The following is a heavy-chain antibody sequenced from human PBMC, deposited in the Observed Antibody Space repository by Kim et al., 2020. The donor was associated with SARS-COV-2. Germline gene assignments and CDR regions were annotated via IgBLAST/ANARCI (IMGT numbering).Heavy chain of an antibody. CDR1: GGSISSSSYY. Sequence: SETLSLTCTVSGGSISSSSYYWGWIRQPPGKGLEWIGSIYYSGSTYYNPSLKSRVTISVDTSKNQFSLKLSSVTAADTAVYYCASGGAVADYWGQGTLVTVSS. CDR3: ASGGAVADY. CDR2: IYYSGST. V-gene: IGHV4-39*01. J-gene: IGHJ4*02. D-gene: IGHD6-19*01.